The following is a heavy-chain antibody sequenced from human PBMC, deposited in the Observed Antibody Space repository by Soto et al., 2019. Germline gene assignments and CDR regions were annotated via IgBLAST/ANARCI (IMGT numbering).Heavy chain of an antibody. V-gene: IGHV1-18*04. CDR3: ARARWRITIFGVVAYYGMDF. D-gene: IGHD3-3*01. CDR2: ISAYNGNT. Sequence: ASVKVSCKASGYTFTSYGISWVRQAPGQGLEWMGWISAYNGNTNYAQKLQGRVTMTTDTSTSTAYMELRSLRSDDTAVYYCARARWRITIFGVVAYYGMDFWGQGTTVTVSS. J-gene: IGHJ6*02. CDR1: GYTFTSYG.